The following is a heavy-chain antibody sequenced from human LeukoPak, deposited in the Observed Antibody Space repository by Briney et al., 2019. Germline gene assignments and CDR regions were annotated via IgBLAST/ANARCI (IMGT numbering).Heavy chain of an antibody. CDR1: GFTFSSYG. CDR2: IWYDGSNK. J-gene: IGHJ4*02. V-gene: IGHV3-33*06. Sequence: GGSLRLSCAASGFTFSSYGMHWVRQAPGKGLEWVAVIWYDGSNKYYADSVKGRFTISRDNSKNTLYLQMNSLRAEDTAVYYCAKLRAPFYFDYWGQGTLVTVSS. CDR3: AKLRAPFYFDY. D-gene: IGHD3-10*01.